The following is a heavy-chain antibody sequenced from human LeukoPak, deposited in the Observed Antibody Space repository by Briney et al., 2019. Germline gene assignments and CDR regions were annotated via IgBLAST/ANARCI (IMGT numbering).Heavy chain of an antibody. V-gene: IGHV4-31*03. Sequence: SETLSLTCTVSGGSISSGGYYWSWIRQHPGKGLEWIGYIYYSGSTYYNPSLKSRVTISVDTSKNQFSLKLSSVTVADTAVYYCAREYSSSWYGRYFDYWGQGTLVTASS. CDR2: IYYSGST. CDR3: AREYSSSWYGRYFDY. J-gene: IGHJ4*02. CDR1: GGSISSGGYY. D-gene: IGHD6-13*01.